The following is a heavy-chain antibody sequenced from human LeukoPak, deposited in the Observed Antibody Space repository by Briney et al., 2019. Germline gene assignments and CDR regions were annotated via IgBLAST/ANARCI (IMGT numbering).Heavy chain of an antibody. CDR1: GGSISGYY. CDR3: ARGNDFWSGSFDP. Sequence: KPSETLSLTCTVSGGSISGYYWSWIRQPPGKGLEWIGYIYYSGSTNYNPSLKSRVTISVDTSKNQFSLKLSSVTAADTAVYYCARGNDFWSGSFDPWGQGTLVTVSS. D-gene: IGHD3-3*01. CDR2: IYYSGST. J-gene: IGHJ5*02. V-gene: IGHV4-59*01.